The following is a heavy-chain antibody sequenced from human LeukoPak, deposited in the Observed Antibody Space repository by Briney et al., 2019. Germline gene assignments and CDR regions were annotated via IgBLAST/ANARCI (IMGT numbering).Heavy chain of an antibody. Sequence: GGSRRLSCAASGFTFSSYAMSWVRQAPGKGLEWVSGISGSGGSTYYADSVKGRFTISRDNSKNTLYLQMNSLRAEDTAVYYCAKSRGYSQYYFDYWGQGTLVPVSS. CDR1: GFTFSSYA. V-gene: IGHV3-23*01. CDR2: ISGSGGST. D-gene: IGHD5-18*01. CDR3: AKSRGYSQYYFDY. J-gene: IGHJ4*02.